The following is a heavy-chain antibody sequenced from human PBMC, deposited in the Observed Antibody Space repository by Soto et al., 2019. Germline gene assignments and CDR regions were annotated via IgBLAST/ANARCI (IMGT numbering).Heavy chain of an antibody. CDR1: GFTFEDYA. CDR2: ISWKSSRR. CDR3: AKARGIVGELEY. Sequence: EVQLVESGGGLVQPGRSLRLSCVTSGFTFEDYAMHWVRRAPGKGLEWVSGISWKSSRRGYADSVKGRFTISRDNAKNSLYLQMNSLRAEDTALYYCAKARGIVGELEYWGQGTLVTVSS. J-gene: IGHJ4*02. V-gene: IGHV3-9*01. D-gene: IGHD1-26*01.